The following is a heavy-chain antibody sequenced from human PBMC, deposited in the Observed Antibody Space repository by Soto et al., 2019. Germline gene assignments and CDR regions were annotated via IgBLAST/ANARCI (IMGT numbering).Heavy chain of an antibody. CDR1: IGSIADFC. J-gene: IGHJ6*01. CDR3: ARGGGYDFRSSQAPPIDV. CDR2: THFSGST. V-gene: IGHV4-59*01. D-gene: IGHD3-3*01. Sequence: SETLSPTCNVSIGSIADFCWSWISHFEGKMLARIGYTHFSGSTNYNPALESRGTISLGTSKNQFSLKVGSVTAADTAAYYCARGGGYDFRSSQAPPIDVWGQGTTVTVSS.